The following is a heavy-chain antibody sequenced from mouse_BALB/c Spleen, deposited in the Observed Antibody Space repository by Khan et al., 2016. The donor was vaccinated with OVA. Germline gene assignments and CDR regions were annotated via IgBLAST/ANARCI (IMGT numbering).Heavy chain of an antibody. CDR1: GYTFTSYY. D-gene: IGHD2-4*01. CDR3: TRGGAWATMISCFAY. V-gene: IGHV1S81*02. Sequence: QVQLQQSGAELVKPGASVKLSCKASGYTFTSYYMYWVKQRPGQGLEWIGGINPTNGGTNFNEKFKTKATLTVDKSSSTAYMQLSSLTYEDSAIYYCTRGGAWATMISCFAYWGLGTLVTVSA. J-gene: IGHJ3*01. CDR2: INPTNGGT.